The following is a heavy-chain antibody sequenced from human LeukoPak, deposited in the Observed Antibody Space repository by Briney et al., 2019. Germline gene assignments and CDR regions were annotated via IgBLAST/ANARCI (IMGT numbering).Heavy chain of an antibody. J-gene: IGHJ4*02. V-gene: IGHV5-51*01. CDR2: IYPGDSDV. D-gene: IGHD3-3*01. Sequence: GDSLKISCQAFGYSVTSYWIGWVRQMPGKGLECMGIIYPGDSDVRYSPSFQGQVTISADKSISTAYLQWSSLKASDTAMYYCARIPSFDFWSGSLFYYFDYWGQGTLVTVSS. CDR1: GYSVTSYW. CDR3: ARIPSFDFWSGSLFYYFDY.